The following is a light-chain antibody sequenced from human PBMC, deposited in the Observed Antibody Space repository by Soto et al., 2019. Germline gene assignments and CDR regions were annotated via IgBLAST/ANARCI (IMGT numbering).Light chain of an antibody. V-gene: IGKV1-33*01. J-gene: IGKJ4*01. CDR2: DAS. CDR1: QDISNY. CDR3: QQYDNLTLT. Sequence: DIQMTQSPSSLSASVGDRVTITCQASQDISNYLNWYQQKPGKAPKLLIYDASNLETGVPSRFSGSGSGTDFTFTISSLKTEDSATYYCQQYDNLTLTFGGGTKVDIK.